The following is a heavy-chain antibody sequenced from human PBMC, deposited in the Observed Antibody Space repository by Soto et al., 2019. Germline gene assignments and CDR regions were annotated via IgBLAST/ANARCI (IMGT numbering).Heavy chain of an antibody. CDR1: GGTFSSYT. CDR2: IIPILDIT. J-gene: IGHJ4*02. Sequence: QVQLVQSGAEVQKPGSSVKVSCKASGGTFSSYTISWVRQAPGQGLEWMGRIIPILDITNYAQKFQGRVSITADKSTSTAYMELSSLRSEDTAVYYCASLTDVTGTDYWGQGTLVTVSS. V-gene: IGHV1-69*02. D-gene: IGHD1-20*01. CDR3: ASLTDVTGTDY.